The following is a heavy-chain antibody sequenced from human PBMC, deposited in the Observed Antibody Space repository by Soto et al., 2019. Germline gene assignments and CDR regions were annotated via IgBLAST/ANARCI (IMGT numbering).Heavy chain of an antibody. Sequence: GGSLRLSCAASGFTFSSYAMSWVRQAPGKGLEWVSAVGTGGTAYYADSVKGRFTISRDNSKNTLYLQMNSLRAEDTAVYYCARGRVSSWYFDYWGQGTLVTVSS. D-gene: IGHD6-13*01. J-gene: IGHJ4*02. CDR1: GFTFSSYA. CDR3: ARGRVSSWYFDY. CDR2: VGTGGTA. V-gene: IGHV3-23*01.